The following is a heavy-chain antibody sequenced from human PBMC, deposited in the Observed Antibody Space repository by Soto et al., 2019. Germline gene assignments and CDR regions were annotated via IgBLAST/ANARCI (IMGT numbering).Heavy chain of an antibody. J-gene: IGHJ4*02. CDR1: GFTFSDYA. Sequence: EVQLLESGGGFVQPGGSLRLSCAASGFTFSDYAMTWVRQAPGKGLEWVSAITSSGSSTYYAESVKGRFTISRDNSKSTLYLEMNSLRAEGTATCYCAKGAEGYVVSSLDYWGQGTLVTVSS. CDR2: ITSSGSST. CDR3: AKGAEGYVVSSLDY. D-gene: IGHD5-12*01. V-gene: IGHV3-23*01.